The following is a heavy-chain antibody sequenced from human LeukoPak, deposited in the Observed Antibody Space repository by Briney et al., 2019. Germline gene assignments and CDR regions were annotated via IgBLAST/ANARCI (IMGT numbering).Heavy chain of an antibody. CDR1: GFTFSNYA. Sequence: GGSLRLSCAGSGFTFSNYAMSWVRQARGKGLEWVSIISGSGGSTYYADSVKGRFTISRDNAKNTLYLQMNGLRAEDTALYYCAKAEGYCSGGSCLDYWGQGTLVTVSS. CDR2: ISGSGGST. J-gene: IGHJ4*02. D-gene: IGHD2-15*01. V-gene: IGHV3-23*01. CDR3: AKAEGYCSGGSCLDY.